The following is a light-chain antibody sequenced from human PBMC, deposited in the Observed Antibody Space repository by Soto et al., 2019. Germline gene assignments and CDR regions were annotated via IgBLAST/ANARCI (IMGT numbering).Light chain of an antibody. J-gene: IGLJ1*01. CDR2: EVS. Sequence: QSALTQPASVSGSPGQSITISCTGTSSDVGGYNYVSWYQQHPGKAPKLMIYEVSSRPSGVSNRFSGSKSGNTASLTISGLQAEDEADYYCSSYISTSTYVFGTGTKVTVL. CDR3: SSYISTSTYV. CDR1: SSDVGGYNY. V-gene: IGLV2-14*01.